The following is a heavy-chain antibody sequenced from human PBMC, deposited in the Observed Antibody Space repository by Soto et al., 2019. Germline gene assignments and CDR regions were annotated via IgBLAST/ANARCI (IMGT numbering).Heavy chain of an antibody. CDR2: IWFDGSDA. J-gene: IGHJ6*02. V-gene: IGHV3-33*01. Sequence: QAQLVESGGGVVRPGRSQRLSCAASGFAFSGYGMHWVRQAPGKGLEWVAFIWFDGSDALYSDSVKGRFTIYRDNSKKTLFLQLNSLRGDDTAVYYCAREGYCSGGGCSGGMDVWGQGTTVTVSS. D-gene: IGHD2-15*01. CDR3: AREGYCSGGGCSGGMDV. CDR1: GFAFSGYG.